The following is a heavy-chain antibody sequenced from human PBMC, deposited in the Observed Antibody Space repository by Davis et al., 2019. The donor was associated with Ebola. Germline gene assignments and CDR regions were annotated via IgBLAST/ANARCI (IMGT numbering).Heavy chain of an antibody. D-gene: IGHD5-18*01. Sequence: HTGGSLRLSCAASGFIFSSYWMHWVRQVPGKGLVWVSRISTDGSSTNYADSVRGRFTISRDNSKNVLYLQMNSLTAEDTAVYYCAKDRVVNRAMVTVFDYWGRGTLVTVSS. CDR1: GFIFSSYW. CDR3: AKDRVVNRAMVTVFDY. J-gene: IGHJ4*02. CDR2: ISTDGSST. V-gene: IGHV3-74*01.